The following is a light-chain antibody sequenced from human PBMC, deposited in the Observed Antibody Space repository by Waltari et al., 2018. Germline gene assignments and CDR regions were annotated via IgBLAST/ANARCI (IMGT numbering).Light chain of an antibody. CDR3: QQYYTYPRT. V-gene: IGKV1-8*01. J-gene: IGKJ1*01. CDR1: QGISSY. CDR2: AAS. Sequence: AIRITQSPSSLSASTGDRVTITCRASQGISSYLAWYQQKPGRAPKLLIYAASTLQSGVPSRFSGSGSGTDFTLTISCLQSEDFATYYCQQYYTYPRTFGLGTKVEIK.